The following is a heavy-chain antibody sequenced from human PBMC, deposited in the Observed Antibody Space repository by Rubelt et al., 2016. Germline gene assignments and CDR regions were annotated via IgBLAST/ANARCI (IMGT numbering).Heavy chain of an antibody. Sequence: QVRLQQWGAGLLKPSETLSLTCAVYGGSFSGYWWTWIRQAPGKGLEWIGEINHGGSTNYNPSLKGRVTISADTSKNQFSRKRNSLTAADMAVYYCARTPIYNKYVIPFDSWGQGTLVTVSS. D-gene: IGHD3-16*02. V-gene: IGHV4-34*01. CDR2: INHGGST. CDR3: ARTPIYNKYVIPFDS. J-gene: IGHJ4*02. CDR1: GGSFSGYW.